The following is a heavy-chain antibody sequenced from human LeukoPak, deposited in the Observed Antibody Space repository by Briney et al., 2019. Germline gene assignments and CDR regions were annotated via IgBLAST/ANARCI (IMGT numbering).Heavy chain of an antibody. CDR1: GDSISSYY. J-gene: IGHJ5*02. Sequence: SETLSLTCTVSGDSISSYYWSWIRQPPGKGLEWIGYIYYSGSANYSPSLKSRVTISVDTSKTQFSLKLSSVTAADTAVYYCARLSNYHILTGNSWSDTWGQGTLVTVSS. CDR3: ARLSNYHILTGNSWSDT. D-gene: IGHD3-9*01. CDR2: IYYSGSA. V-gene: IGHV4-59*08.